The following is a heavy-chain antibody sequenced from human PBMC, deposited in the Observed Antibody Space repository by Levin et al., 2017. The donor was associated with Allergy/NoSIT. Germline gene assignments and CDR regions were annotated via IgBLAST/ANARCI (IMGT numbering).Heavy chain of an antibody. CDR2: ISGSGGST. J-gene: IGHJ4*02. Sequence: GESLKISCAASGFTFSSYAMSWVRQAPGKGLEWVSAISGSGGSTYYADSVKGRFTISRDNSKNTLYLQMNSLRAEDTAVYYCAKGPPPPYSSSWSWVDYWGQGTLVTVSS. CDR3: AKGPPPPYSSSWSWVDY. V-gene: IGHV3-23*01. D-gene: IGHD6-13*01. CDR1: GFTFSSYA.